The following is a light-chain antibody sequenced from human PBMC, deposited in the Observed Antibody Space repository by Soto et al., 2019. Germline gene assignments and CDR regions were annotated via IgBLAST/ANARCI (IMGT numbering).Light chain of an antibody. J-gene: IGKJ5*01. V-gene: IGKV3-11*01. Sequence: EIVLPQSPATLSLSPGERATLSCRASQSVSSYLAWYQQKPGQAPRLLIYDAFNRATGIPARFSGSGSGTDFTLTISSLEPEDFAVYYCQHRSNWLITFRQGTRLEIK. CDR2: DAF. CDR1: QSVSSY. CDR3: QHRSNWLIT.